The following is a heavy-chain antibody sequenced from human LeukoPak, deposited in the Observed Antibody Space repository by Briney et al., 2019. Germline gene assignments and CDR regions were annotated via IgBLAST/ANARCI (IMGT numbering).Heavy chain of an antibody. CDR2: IYPFDSDI. V-gene: IGHV5-51*01. Sequence: GESLKISWKGSGYSFSSYWIAWVRQMPGKGLELMGIIYPFDSDIRYSPSFQGQVTISADKSINTAYLQWSSLKASDTGMYFCARHVAMPTTLVDYWGQGTLVTVSS. J-gene: IGHJ4*02. CDR1: GYSFSSYW. D-gene: IGHD1-26*01. CDR3: ARHVAMPTTLVDY.